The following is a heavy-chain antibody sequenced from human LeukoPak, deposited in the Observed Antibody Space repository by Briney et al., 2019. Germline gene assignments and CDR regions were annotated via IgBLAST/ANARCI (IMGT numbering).Heavy chain of an antibody. D-gene: IGHD3-3*01. CDR1: GDSVSSNSAA. CDR2: TYYRSKWYN. V-gene: IGHV6-1*01. Sequence: SQTLSLTCAISGDSVSSNSAAWNWIRQSPSRGLEWLGRTYYRSKWYNDYAVSVKSRITINPDTSKNQFSLQLNSVTPEDTAVYYCARVSISLFGVVTAHFDPWGQGTLVAVSS. CDR3: ARVSISLFGVVTAHFDP. J-gene: IGHJ5*02.